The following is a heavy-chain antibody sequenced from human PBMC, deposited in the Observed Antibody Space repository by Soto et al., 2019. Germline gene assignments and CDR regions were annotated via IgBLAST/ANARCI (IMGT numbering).Heavy chain of an antibody. CDR1: GFTFSSYA. D-gene: IGHD3-9*01. Sequence: EVQLLESGGGLVQPGGSLRLSCAASGFTFSSYAMNWVRQAPGKGLEWVSAISGSGGSTYYADSVKGRFTISRDNSMNTLYLQMNRLRAEDTAVYYCAKTTSAYIVTGYQGSFDLWGRGTLVTVSS. J-gene: IGHJ2*01. CDR2: ISGSGGST. CDR3: AKTTSAYIVTGYQGSFDL. V-gene: IGHV3-23*01.